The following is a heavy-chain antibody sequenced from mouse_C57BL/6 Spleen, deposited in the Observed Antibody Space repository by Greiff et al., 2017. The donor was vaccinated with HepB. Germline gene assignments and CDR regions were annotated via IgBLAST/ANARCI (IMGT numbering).Heavy chain of an antibody. CDR2: IDPSDSET. V-gene: IGHV1-52*01. Sequence: GAELVRPGASVKLSCKASGYTFTSYWMHWVKQRPIQGLEWIGNIDPSDSETHYNQKFKDKATLTVDKSSSTAYMQLSSLTSEDSAVYYCARSGSSYSMDYWGQGTSVTVSS. CDR1: GYTFTSYW. D-gene: IGHD1-1*01. J-gene: IGHJ4*01. CDR3: ARSGSSYSMDY.